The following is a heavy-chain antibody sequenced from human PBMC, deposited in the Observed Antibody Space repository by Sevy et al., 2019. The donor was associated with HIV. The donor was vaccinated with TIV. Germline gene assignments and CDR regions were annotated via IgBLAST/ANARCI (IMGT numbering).Heavy chain of an antibody. V-gene: IGHV3-21*01. CDR1: GFTFSTYA. CDR3: ARDKTILEGRYGMDV. Sequence: GSLRLSCAASGFTFSTYAMTWVRQAPGKGLEWVSFISSGSGYIYYADSMKGRFTISRDNAKNSLYLQLNSLRAEDTAVYYCARDKTILEGRYGMDVWGQGTTVTVSS. J-gene: IGHJ6*02. CDR2: ISSGSGYI. D-gene: IGHD3-3*01.